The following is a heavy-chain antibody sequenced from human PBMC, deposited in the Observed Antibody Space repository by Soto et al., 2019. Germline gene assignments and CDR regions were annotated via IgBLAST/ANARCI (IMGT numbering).Heavy chain of an antibody. CDR1: GGTFSNSA. CDR3: AIGVLGPGDYYYGMDV. CDR2: INPNSGGT. D-gene: IGHD7-27*01. V-gene: IGHV1-2*02. J-gene: IGHJ6*02. Sequence: ASVKVSCKASGGTFSNSAISWVRQAPGQGLEWMGWINPNSGGTNYAQKFQGRVTMTRDTSNNTAYMKLSRLRSGDTAVYYCAIGVLGPGDYYYGMDVWGQGTTVTVSS.